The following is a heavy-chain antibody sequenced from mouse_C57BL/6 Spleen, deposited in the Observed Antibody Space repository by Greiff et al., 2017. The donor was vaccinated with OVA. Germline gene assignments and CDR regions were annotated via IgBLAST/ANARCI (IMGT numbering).Heavy chain of an antibody. Sequence: QVQLRQPGTELVKPGASVKLSCKASGYTFTSYWMHWVKQRPGQGLEWIGNINPSNGGTNYNEKFKSKATLTVDKSSSTAYMQLSSLTSEDSAVYYCARGITTVVGAMDYWGQGTSVTVSS. D-gene: IGHD1-1*01. V-gene: IGHV1-53*01. CDR2: INPSNGGT. CDR1: GYTFTSYW. J-gene: IGHJ4*01. CDR3: ARGITTVVGAMDY.